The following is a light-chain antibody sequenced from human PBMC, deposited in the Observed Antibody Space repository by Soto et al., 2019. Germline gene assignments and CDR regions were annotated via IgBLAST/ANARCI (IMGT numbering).Light chain of an antibody. J-gene: IGLJ7*01. Sequence: QSVLTQPASVSGSRGQSITISCSGTSSDVGSYDHVAWYQQFPGKTPKLMIYEVSNRPSGVSSRFSGSKSGNTASLTISGLQAEDEADYYCISYTGSSTSYVFGSGTQLTVL. V-gene: IGLV2-14*01. CDR1: SSDVGSYDH. CDR2: EVS. CDR3: ISYTGSSTSYV.